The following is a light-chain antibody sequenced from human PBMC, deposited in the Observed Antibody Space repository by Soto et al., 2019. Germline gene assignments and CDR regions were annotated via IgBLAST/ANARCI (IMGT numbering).Light chain of an antibody. CDR1: QSLITRY. V-gene: IGKV3-20*01. CDR3: QQYGTSPT. J-gene: IGKJ5*01. CDR2: GAS. Sequence: EIVLTQSPGTLFLFPGERATLSCRASQSLITRYLAWYQQKPGQAPRLLIYGASSRATDIPDRFSGSGSGTDFTLTISRLEPEDFAVYSCQQYGTSPTFGQGTRLEIK.